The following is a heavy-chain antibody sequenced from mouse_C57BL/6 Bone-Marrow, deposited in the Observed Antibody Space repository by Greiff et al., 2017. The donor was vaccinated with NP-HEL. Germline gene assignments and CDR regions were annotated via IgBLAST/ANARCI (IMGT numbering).Heavy chain of an antibody. D-gene: IGHD1-1*01. CDR3: TRKYYYGSSRYYAMDY. Sequence: EVQLQQSGTVLARPGASVKMSCKTSGYTFTSYWMHWVKQRPGQGLEWIGAIYPGNSDTSYNQKFKGKAKLTAVTSASTAYMELSSLTNEDSAVYYCTRKYYYGSSRYYAMDYWGQGTSVTVSS. CDR2: IYPGNSDT. J-gene: IGHJ4*01. CDR1: GYTFTSYW. V-gene: IGHV1-5*01.